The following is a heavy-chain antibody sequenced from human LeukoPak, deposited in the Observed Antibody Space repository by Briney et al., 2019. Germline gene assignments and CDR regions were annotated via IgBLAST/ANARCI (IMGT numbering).Heavy chain of an antibody. CDR1: GVTFSNYW. CDR3: ARGSISLDYFDY. D-gene: IGHD2-2*02. Sequence: GGSLRLSCVDSGVTFSNYWMNWVRQAPGKGLEWVANINQDGSEKYYVDSVKGRFTISRDNAKNSLYLLMNSLRAEDTAVYYCARGSISLDYFDYWGQGTLVTVSS. J-gene: IGHJ4*02. V-gene: IGHV3-7*01. CDR2: INQDGSEK.